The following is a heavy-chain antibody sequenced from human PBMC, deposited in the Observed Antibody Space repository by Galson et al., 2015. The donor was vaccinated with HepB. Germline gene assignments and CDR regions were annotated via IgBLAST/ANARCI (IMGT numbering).Heavy chain of an antibody. CDR2: ISSNGDST. V-gene: IGHV3-64*01. J-gene: IGHJ5*02. D-gene: IGHD4-11*01. CDR1: GFTFSSYA. Sequence: SLRLSCAASGFTFSSYAMDWVRQAPGKGLEHVSTISSNGDSTYYANSVKGRFTISRDNSKNTLYLQMSSLRAEDMAVYYCTRVIYTGQARWFDPWGQGTLVTVSS. CDR3: TRVIYTGQARWFDP.